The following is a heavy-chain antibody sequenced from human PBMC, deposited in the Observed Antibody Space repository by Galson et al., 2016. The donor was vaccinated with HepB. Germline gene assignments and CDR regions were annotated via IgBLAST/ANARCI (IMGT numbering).Heavy chain of an antibody. J-gene: IGHJ6*02. CDR1: GFSVTTTY. CDR3: ARDAAMVRSVSYCALDV. V-gene: IGHV3-53*01. Sequence: SLRLSCAASGFSVTTTYMNWVRRAPGKGLDWVSIIYSGGGSFYADAVKGRFTISRDNSKNTLYLQMNSLRAEDTAMYYCARDAAMVRSVSYCALDVWGQGTTVTVSS. CDR2: IYSGGGS. D-gene: IGHD3-10*01.